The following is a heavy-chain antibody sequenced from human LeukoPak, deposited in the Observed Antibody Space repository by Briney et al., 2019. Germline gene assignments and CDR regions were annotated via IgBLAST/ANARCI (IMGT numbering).Heavy chain of an antibody. V-gene: IGHV1-2*06. CDR1: GYTFTGYY. CDR2: INPNSGGT. CDR3: ARGYSSGWYGFDP. D-gene: IGHD6-19*01. J-gene: IGHJ5*02. Sequence: ASVKVSCKASGYTFTGYYMHWVRQAPGQGLEWMGRINPNSGGTNYAQKFQGRVTMTRDTSISTAYMELSRLRSDDTAVYYCARGYSSGWYGFDPWGQGTLVTVSS.